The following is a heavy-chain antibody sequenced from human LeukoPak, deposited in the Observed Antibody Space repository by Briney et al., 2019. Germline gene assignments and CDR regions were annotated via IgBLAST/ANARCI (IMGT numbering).Heavy chain of an antibody. V-gene: IGHV3-30-3*01. CDR1: GFTFSAYA. CDR2: ISYDGSNK. CDR3: ARQIAVAGGNWFDP. J-gene: IGHJ5*02. D-gene: IGHD6-19*01. Sequence: GGSLRLSCEASGFTFSAYAMTWVRQAPGKGLEWVAVISYDGSNKYYADSVKGRFTISRDNSKNTLYLQMNSLRAEDTAVYYCARQIAVAGGNWFDPWGQGTLVTVSS.